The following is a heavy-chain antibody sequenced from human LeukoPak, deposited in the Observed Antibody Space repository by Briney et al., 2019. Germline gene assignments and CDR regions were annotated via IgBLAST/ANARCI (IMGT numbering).Heavy chain of an antibody. V-gene: IGHV1-2*02. Sequence: GASVKVSRKASGYSFTDYYMHWVRQAPGQGLEWMGWINPNSGGTNYAQKFQGRVTMTRDTSISTAYMELSRLRSDDTAVYYCARDRRPAAAVGQKNWFDPWGQGTLVTVSS. J-gene: IGHJ5*02. CDR3: ARDRRPAAAVGQKNWFDP. D-gene: IGHD6-13*01. CDR1: GYSFTDYY. CDR2: INPNSGGT.